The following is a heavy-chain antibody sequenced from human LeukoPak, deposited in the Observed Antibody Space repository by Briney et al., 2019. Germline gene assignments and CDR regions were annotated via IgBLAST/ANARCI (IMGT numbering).Heavy chain of an antibody. J-gene: IGHJ4*02. Sequence: KPSETLSLTCTVSGGFISSSSYYWSWIRQPPGKGLEWIGEINHSGSTNYNPSLKSRVTISVDTSKNHFSLKLSSVTAADTAVYYYARPHSTFFDQDAAYYFDYWGQGTLVTVSS. D-gene: IGHD3-9*01. V-gene: IGHV4-39*02. CDR3: ARPHSTFFDQDAAYYFDY. CDR1: GGFISSSSYY. CDR2: INHSGST.